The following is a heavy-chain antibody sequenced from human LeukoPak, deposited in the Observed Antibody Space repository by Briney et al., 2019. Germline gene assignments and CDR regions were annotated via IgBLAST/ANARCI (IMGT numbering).Heavy chain of an antibody. V-gene: IGHV3-53*01. CDR3: ARVSPNTVTTLQYFDY. Sequence: GGSLRLSCTVSGFTVSSDSMSWVRQAPGKGLEWVSFIYSGGSTHYSDSVKGRFTISRDNSKNSLYLQMNSLRAADTAVYYCARVSPNTVTTLQYFDYWGQGTLVTVSS. D-gene: IGHD4-17*01. CDR2: IYSGGST. CDR1: GFTVSSDS. J-gene: IGHJ4*02.